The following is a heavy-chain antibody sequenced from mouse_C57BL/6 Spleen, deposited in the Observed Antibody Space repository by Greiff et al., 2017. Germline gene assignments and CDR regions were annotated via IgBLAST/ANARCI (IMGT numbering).Heavy chain of an antibody. Sequence: QVQLQQSGAELAKPGASVKLSCKASGYTFTSYWMHWVKQRPGQGLEWIGYINPSSGYTNYNQKFKDKATLTVDKSSSTAYMQLSSLTYEDSAVYYCARDYDGYPFDYWGQGTTLTVSS. CDR1: GYTFTSYW. V-gene: IGHV1-7*01. CDR3: ARDYDGYPFDY. J-gene: IGHJ2*01. D-gene: IGHD2-3*01. CDR2: INPSSGYT.